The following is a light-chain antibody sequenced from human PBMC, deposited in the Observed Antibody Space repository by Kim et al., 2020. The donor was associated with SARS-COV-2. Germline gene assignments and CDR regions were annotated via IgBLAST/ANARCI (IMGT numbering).Light chain of an antibody. CDR2: AAS. J-gene: IGKJ2*01. V-gene: IGKV1-39*01. Sequence: DIQMTQSPSSLSASVGDRVTITCRASQNINNYLNWYQQKPGKAPKFLIYAASSLQTGVPSRFSGSGSGTDFTLTISSLQPEDFATYYCQQSYRTPPTFGQGPSWRS. CDR3: QQSYRTPPT. CDR1: QNINNY.